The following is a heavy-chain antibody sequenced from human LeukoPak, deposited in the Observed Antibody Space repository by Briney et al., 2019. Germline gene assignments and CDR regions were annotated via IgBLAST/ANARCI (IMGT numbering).Heavy chain of an antibody. D-gene: IGHD2-8*01. V-gene: IGHV3-21*01. CDR2: ISSSRSYI. CDR3: AREGHYCTNGVCAGASDS. Sequence: GGSLRLSCAASGFTFSSYSMNWVRQAPGKGLEWVSSISSSRSYIYYADSVKGRFTISRDNAKNSLWLQMNSLRAEDTAVYYCAREGHYCTNGVCAGASDSWGQGTLVTVSS. CDR1: GFTFSSYS. J-gene: IGHJ4*02.